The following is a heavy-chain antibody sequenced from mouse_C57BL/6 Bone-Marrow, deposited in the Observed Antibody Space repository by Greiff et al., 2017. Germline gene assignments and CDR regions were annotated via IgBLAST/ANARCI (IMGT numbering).Heavy chain of an antibody. J-gene: IGHJ4*01. V-gene: IGHV1-64*01. Sequence: QVQLQQPGAELVKPGASVKLSCKASGYTFTNYWMHWVKQRPGQGLEWIGMMHPNGGSPDYNEKFKSEATLSVDKSSRTAYMELSSLTSEDSAVYYCARSYEYVDYTMDYWGQGTSVTVSS. D-gene: IGHD2-4*01. CDR1: GYTFTNYW. CDR3: ARSYEYVDYTMDY. CDR2: MHPNGGSP.